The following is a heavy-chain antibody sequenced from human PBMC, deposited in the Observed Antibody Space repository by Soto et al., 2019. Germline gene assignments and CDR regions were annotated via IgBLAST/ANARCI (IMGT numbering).Heavy chain of an antibody. Sequence: EVQLVESGGGLVQPGGSLRLSCAASGFTFSSYYMHWVRQAPGKGLVWVSRITSDGSGTYYADSVKGRLTISRDNAKNTLYLQMNSLRVEDTAVYYCARGDGDYYDGNGYLGRHWGQGTLVTVSS. CDR2: ITSDGSGT. CDR3: ARGDGDYYDGNGYLGRH. CDR1: GFTFSSYY. J-gene: IGHJ4*02. V-gene: IGHV3-74*01. D-gene: IGHD3-22*01.